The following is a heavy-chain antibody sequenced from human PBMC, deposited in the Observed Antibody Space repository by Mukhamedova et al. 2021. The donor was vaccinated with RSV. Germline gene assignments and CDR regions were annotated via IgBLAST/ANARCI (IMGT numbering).Heavy chain of an antibody. Sequence: KYLSDSVRGRFAISRDNSKNTLFLQMNNLRDDDTAVYYCAREGDNSVPYEGAFDLWGQGTLVTVSS. V-gene: IGHV3-30*07. D-gene: IGHD6-19*01. J-gene: IGHJ3*01. CDR3: AREGDNSVPYEGAFDL. CDR2: K.